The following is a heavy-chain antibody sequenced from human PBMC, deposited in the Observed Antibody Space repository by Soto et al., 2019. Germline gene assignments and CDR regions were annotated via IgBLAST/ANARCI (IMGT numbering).Heavy chain of an antibody. V-gene: IGHV1-8*01. CDR1: GYTFTSYD. J-gene: IGHJ4*02. CDR2: ISTSSGNR. Sequence: QVQLVQSGAEVKKPGASVKVSCKASGYTFTSYDINWVRQGTGQGLEWMGWISTSSGNRGYAQKFQGRVTMTRDTSISTAYMERSSLRSDDTAVYYCARTNGDLDYWGQGTLVTVSS. D-gene: IGHD4-17*01. CDR3: ARTNGDLDY.